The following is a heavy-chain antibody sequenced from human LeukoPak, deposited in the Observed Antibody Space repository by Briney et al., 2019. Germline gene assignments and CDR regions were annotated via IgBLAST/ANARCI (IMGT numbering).Heavy chain of an antibody. CDR2: INPNSGGT. J-gene: IGHJ5*02. CDR3: ARDRITGTVDWFDP. Sequence: ASVKVSCKASGYTFTGYYTHWVRQAPGQGLEWMGWINPNSGGTNYAQKFQGRVTMTRDTSISTAYMELSRLRSDDTAVYYCARDRITGTVDWFDPWGQGTLVTVAS. V-gene: IGHV1-2*02. CDR1: GYTFTGYY. D-gene: IGHD1-20*01.